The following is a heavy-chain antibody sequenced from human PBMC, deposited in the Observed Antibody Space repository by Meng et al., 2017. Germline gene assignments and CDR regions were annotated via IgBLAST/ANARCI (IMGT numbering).Heavy chain of an antibody. J-gene: IGHJ4*01. V-gene: IGHV5-51*01. CDR2: IYPGVSDT. CDR3: AIEAGGRTFDY. D-gene: IGHD1-14*01. Sequence: GGSLRLSCKGSGYKFTNYWIGWVRQMPGKGLEWMGIIYPGVSDTRYSPSFQGQITISADKSISTTYLQWGGLKASDTAMHYCAIEAGGRTFDYWGRGTLVTVSS. CDR1: GYKFTNYW.